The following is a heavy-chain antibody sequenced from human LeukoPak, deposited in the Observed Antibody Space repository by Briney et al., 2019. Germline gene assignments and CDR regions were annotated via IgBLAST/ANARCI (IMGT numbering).Heavy chain of an antibody. J-gene: IGHJ4*02. CDR2: IYYSGST. CDR3: ARRRAMIVPLYDY. Sequence: SETLSLTCTVSDYSISSDDYWGWIRQPPGKGLEWIGSIYYSGSTYYNPSLKSRVTISVDTSKNQFSLKLSSVTAADTAVYYCARRRAMIVPLYDYWGQGTLVTVSS. V-gene: IGHV4-38-2*02. CDR1: DYSISSDDY. D-gene: IGHD3-22*01.